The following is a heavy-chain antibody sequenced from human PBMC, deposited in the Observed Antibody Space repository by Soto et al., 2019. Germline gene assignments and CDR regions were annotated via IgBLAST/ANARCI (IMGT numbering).Heavy chain of an antibody. CDR2: MFYTGTT. J-gene: IGHJ5*02. D-gene: IGHD2-2*01. CDR1: VGSISSGAYY. V-gene: IGHV4-30-4*01. CDR3: ARVVRFCSSPSCRGRNWFDP. Sequence: SETLSLTCSVSVGSISSGAYYWSWIRQPPGKGLEWIGYMFYTGTTYYNPSLKSRITISMDTSKNQFSLRRTSVTAADTAESHCARVVRFCSSPSCRGRNWFDPWGQGTRVT.